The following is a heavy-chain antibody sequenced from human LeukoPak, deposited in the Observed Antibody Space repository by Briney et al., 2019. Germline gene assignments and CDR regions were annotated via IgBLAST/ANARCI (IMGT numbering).Heavy chain of an antibody. V-gene: IGHV3-7*01. CDR1: GFTFSSSW. D-gene: IGHD3-22*01. Sequence: GGSLRLSCAASGFTFSSSWMAWVRQAPGKGLEWVGNIKEDGTAKNYVVSVRGRFTISRDNGKNSLYVQMNSLSVEDTAVYYCATYSSLNAREFQHWGQGTLVTVSS. J-gene: IGHJ1*01. CDR3: ATYSSLNAREFQH. CDR2: IKEDGTAK.